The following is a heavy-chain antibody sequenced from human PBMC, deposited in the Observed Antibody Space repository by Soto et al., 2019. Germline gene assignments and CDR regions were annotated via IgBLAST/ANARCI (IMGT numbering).Heavy chain of an antibody. D-gene: IGHD5-18*01. CDR2: INPSDGST. J-gene: IGHJ4*02. Sequence: QVQLVQSGAEVKKSGASVKVSCKASGYTLSSYHMHWVRQAPGQGIEWMGIINPSDGSTTYAQKFQGRVTVTRDTSTNTVYIELSSLRSEDTAVYYCSRAVGYSYPYYWGQGTLVTVSS. CDR1: GYTLSSYH. V-gene: IGHV1-46*03. CDR3: SRAVGYSYPYY.